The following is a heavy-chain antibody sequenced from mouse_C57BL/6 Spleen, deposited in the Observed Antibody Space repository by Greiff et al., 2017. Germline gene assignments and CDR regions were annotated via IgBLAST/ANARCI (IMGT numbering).Heavy chain of an antibody. CDR1: GFSFTSYA. J-gene: IGHJ2*01. V-gene: IGHV2-9-1*01. CDR2: IWTGGGT. Sequence: QVQLQQSGPGLVAPSPCLSITCTVSGFSFTSYAISWVSQPPGKGLEWLGVIWTGGGTNYNSALKYRLSISKDNSKSQVFLKMNSLQTDDTARYYCARGKGDGTFYYWGQGTTLTFSS. CDR3: ARGKGDGTFYY. D-gene: IGHD3-3*01.